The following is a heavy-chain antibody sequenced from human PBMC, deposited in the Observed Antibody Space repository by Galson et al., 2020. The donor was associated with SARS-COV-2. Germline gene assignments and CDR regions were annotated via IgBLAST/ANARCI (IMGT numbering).Heavy chain of an antibody. CDR3: ARDGNYYDSSGYLANRNSAFDI. V-gene: IGHV3-7*01. J-gene: IGHJ3*02. CDR1: GFTFSSYW. D-gene: IGHD3-22*01. Sequence: GESLKISCAASGFTFSSYWMSWVRQAPGKGLEWVANIKQDGSEKYYVDSVKGRFTISRDNAKNSLYLQMNSLRAEDTAVYYCARDGNYYDSSGYLANRNSAFDIWGQGTMVTVSS. CDR2: IKQDGSEK.